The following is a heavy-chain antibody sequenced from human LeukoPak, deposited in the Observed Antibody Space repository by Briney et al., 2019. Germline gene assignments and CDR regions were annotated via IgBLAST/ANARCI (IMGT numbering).Heavy chain of an antibody. J-gene: IGHJ4*02. Sequence: SVKVSCKASGGTFNRHAISWVLQAPGQGLEWMGGIIPIFGTGNYAQKFQGRVTITSDESSSTAYMELTSLRSEDTAVYYCARDAAIYDSSGYYYLWWGQGTLVTVSS. D-gene: IGHD3-22*01. CDR3: ARDAAIYDSSGYYYLW. CDR1: GGTFNRHA. V-gene: IGHV1-69*01. CDR2: IIPIFGTG.